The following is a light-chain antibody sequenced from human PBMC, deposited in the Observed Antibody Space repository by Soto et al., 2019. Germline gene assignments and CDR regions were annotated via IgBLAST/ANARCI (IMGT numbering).Light chain of an antibody. V-gene: IGKV3-15*01. CDR2: GAS. Sequence: EIVMTQSPATLSVSPGERTTLSCRASQSVSSNLAWYQQNPGQAPRLLIYGASTRATGIPARFSGSGSVTEFTLTNSSLQSEDFAVYYCQQYNNCPLTFGGVTKVEIQ. CDR3: QQYNNCPLT. J-gene: IGKJ4*01. CDR1: QSVSSN.